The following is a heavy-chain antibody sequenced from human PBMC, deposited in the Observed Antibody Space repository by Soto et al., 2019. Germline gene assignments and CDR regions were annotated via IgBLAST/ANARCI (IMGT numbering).Heavy chain of an antibody. CDR1: GFTFSSYS. D-gene: IGHD3-10*01. Sequence: GGSLRLSCAASGFTFSSYSMNWVRQAPGKGLEWVSSISSSSSYIYYADSVKGRFTISRDNAKNSLYLQMNSLRAEDTAVYYCARDPWFGDYGMDVWGQGTTVTVSS. CDR3: ARDPWFGDYGMDV. CDR2: ISSSSSYI. V-gene: IGHV3-21*01. J-gene: IGHJ6*02.